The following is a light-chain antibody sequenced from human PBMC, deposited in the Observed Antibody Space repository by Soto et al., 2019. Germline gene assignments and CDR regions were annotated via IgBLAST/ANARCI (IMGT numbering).Light chain of an antibody. CDR2: GAS. CDR3: QQCGSSPGT. V-gene: IGKV3-20*01. J-gene: IGKJ1*01. Sequence: EIVLTQSPGTLSLSPGERATLSCRASQSVSSTYLAWYQQKPGQAPRLLIYGASSRATGIPDRFSGSGSGTDVTLTISRLEPEDFAVYYCQQCGSSPGTFGQGTKVEIK. CDR1: QSVSSTY.